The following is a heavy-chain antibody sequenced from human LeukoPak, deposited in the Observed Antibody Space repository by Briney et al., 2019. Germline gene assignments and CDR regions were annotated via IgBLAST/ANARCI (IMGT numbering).Heavy chain of an antibody. CDR1: GFSFSIYG. V-gene: IGHV3-30*18. Sequence: GGSLRLSCAASGFSFSIYGMHWVRQAPGKGLEWVTVLSSDGNNKDYADSVKGRFTISRDYSKNTMYLQMTSLRAEDTAVYYCAKAGAGGSYFDYWGQGTLVTVSS. J-gene: IGHJ4*02. D-gene: IGHD3-16*01. CDR3: AKAGAGGSYFDY. CDR2: LSSDGNNK.